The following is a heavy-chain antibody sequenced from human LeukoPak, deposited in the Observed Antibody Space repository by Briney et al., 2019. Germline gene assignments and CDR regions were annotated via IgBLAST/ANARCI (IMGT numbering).Heavy chain of an antibody. CDR1: GYTFTGYY. CDR2: IIPIFGTA. J-gene: IGHJ5*02. D-gene: IGHD3-16*02. Sequence: GASVKVSCKASGYTFTGYYMHWVRQAPGQGLEWMGGIIPIFGTANYAQKFQGRVTITADEPTSTAYMELSSLRSEDTAVYYCARGESYDYVWGSYRYNWFDPWGQGTLVTVSS. CDR3: ARGESYDYVWGSYRYNWFDP. V-gene: IGHV1-69*13.